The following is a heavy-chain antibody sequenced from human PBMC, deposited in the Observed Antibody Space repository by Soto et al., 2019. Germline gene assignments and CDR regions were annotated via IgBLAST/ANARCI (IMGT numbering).Heavy chain of an antibody. J-gene: IGHJ5*02. D-gene: IGHD4-17*01. V-gene: IGHV5-51*01. CDR3: LRVMTTVTTWFDP. CDR2: INPADSDT. CDR1: GYSFTSYW. Sequence: GESLNISCKGSGYSFTSYWIGWVRQMSGKGLEWMGIINPADSDTRYSPSFQGQVTISADKSISTAYLQWTSLKASDTAMYYCLRVMTTVTTWFDPWGQGTLVTVSS.